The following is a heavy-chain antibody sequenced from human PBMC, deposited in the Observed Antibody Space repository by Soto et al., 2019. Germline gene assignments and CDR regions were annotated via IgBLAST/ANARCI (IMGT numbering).Heavy chain of an antibody. V-gene: IGHV5-51*01. D-gene: IGHD2-2*01. CDR1: GDSFTSYW. CDR2: IYPGDSDT. Sequence: PGEPLKISRRGAGDSFTSYWIDWVRQMPGKGLEWMGIIYPGDSDTRYSPSFQGQVTISADKSISTAYLQWSSLKASDTAMYYCARHFYAEGGYAFDIWGQGTMVTVSS. CDR3: ARHFYAEGGYAFDI. J-gene: IGHJ3*02.